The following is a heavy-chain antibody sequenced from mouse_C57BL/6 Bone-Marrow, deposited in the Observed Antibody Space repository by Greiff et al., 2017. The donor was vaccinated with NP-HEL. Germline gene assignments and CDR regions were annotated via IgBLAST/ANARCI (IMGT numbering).Heavy chain of an antibody. CDR1: GFTFTDYY. V-gene: IGHV7-3*01. J-gene: IGHJ2*01. CDR3: ARSFYSNYYFDY. D-gene: IGHD2-5*01. Sequence: EVKLMESGGGLVQPGGSLSLSCAASGFTFTDYYMSWVRQPPGKALEWLGFIRNKANGYTTEYSASVKGRFTISRDNSQSILYLQMNALRAEDSATYYCARSFYSNYYFDYWGQGTTLTVSS. CDR2: IRNKANGYTT.